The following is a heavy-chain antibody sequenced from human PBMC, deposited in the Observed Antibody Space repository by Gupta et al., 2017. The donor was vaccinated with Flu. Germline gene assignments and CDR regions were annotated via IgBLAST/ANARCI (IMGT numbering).Heavy chain of an antibody. CDR1: GGTFSSYA. CDR3: ARGRPARIWFGGFDP. Sequence: QVQLVQSGAEVKKPGSSVKVSCKASGGTFSSYAISWVRQAPGQGLEWMGGIIPIFGTANYAQKVQGRVTITADESTSTAYMELRSLRSEDTAVYDCARGRPARIWFGGFDPWGQGTLVTVSS. CDR2: IIPIFGTA. J-gene: IGHJ5*02. D-gene: IGHD3-10*01. V-gene: IGHV1-69*01.